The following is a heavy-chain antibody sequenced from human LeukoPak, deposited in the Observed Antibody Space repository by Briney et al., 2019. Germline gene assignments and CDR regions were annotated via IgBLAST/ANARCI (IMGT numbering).Heavy chain of an antibody. CDR1: GFTLGSYW. J-gene: IGHJ3*02. CDR2: IKGDGSSI. V-gene: IGHV3-74*01. Sequence: GGSLRLSCAASGFTLGSYWMHWVRQAPGKGLVWVSCIKGDGSSISYADSVKGRFTISRDNAKNTLYLQMNSLRSEDTAVYYCTRDWRNKAFDIWGQGTMVTVSS. D-gene: IGHD1/OR15-1a*01. CDR3: TRDWRNKAFDI.